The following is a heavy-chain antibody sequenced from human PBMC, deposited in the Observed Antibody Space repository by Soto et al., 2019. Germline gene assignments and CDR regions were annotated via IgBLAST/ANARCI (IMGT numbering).Heavy chain of an antibody. Sequence: GGSLRLSCAASGFTFSSYAMSWVRQAPGKGLEWVSAISGSGGSTYYADSVKGRFTISRDNSKNTLYLQMNSLRAEDTAVYYCAKGSLFYDYVWGSYRENPGAFDYWGQGTLVTVSS. CDR2: ISGSGGST. CDR3: AKGSLFYDYVWGSYRENPGAFDY. CDR1: GFTFSSYA. V-gene: IGHV3-23*01. D-gene: IGHD3-16*02. J-gene: IGHJ4*02.